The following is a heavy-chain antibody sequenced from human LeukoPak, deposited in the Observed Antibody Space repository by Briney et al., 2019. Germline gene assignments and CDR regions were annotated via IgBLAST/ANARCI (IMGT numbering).Heavy chain of an antibody. CDR2: INSDGSST. V-gene: IGHV3-74*01. CDR1: GFTFSSYW. CDR3: ARVSAAHIYGLDV. Sequence: GGSLRLSCAASGFTFSSYWMHWVRQAPGKGLVWVSRINSDGSSTSYADSVKGRFTISRDNAKNTLYLQMNSLRAEDTAVYYCARVSAAHIYGLDVWGQGTTVTVSS. J-gene: IGHJ6*02.